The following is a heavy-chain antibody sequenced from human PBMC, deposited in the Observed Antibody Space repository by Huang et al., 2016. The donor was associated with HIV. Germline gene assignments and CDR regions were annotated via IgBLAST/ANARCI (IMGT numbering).Heavy chain of an antibody. J-gene: IGHJ4*02. CDR2: ISGTSSNI. CDR1: GFVFSNYS. Sequence: EVQLVESGGALVQPGGSLKLSCVVSGFVFSNYSMNWVRQAPGKGLEWVSYISGTSSNIYYADSVKGRFTISRDNAKNSVFLRMRSLRAEDTALYYCARTEMEYYYGSSGYYPDYWGQGTQVTVSS. CDR3: ARTEMEYYYGSSGYYPDY. D-gene: IGHD3-22*01. V-gene: IGHV3-48*01.